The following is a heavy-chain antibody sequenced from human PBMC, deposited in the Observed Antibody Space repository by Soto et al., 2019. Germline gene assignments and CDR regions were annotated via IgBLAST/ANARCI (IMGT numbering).Heavy chain of an antibody. V-gene: IGHV3-73*01. CDR3: TTRMTMEGGY. CDR1: GFTFSGAA. J-gene: IGHJ4*02. Sequence: EVPLVESGGGLVQPGGSLKLSCVASGFTFSGAAIHWVRQASGKGLEWVGRIGSKADNYATTYTASVKGRFTLSRDDSKNTAYLQLNNLKTEDTAVYYCTTRMTMEGGYWGQGTLVTVSS. CDR2: IGSKADNYAT. D-gene: IGHD4-17*01.